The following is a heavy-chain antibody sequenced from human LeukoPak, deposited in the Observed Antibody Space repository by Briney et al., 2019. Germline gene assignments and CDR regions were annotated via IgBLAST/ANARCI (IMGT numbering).Heavy chain of an antibody. J-gene: IGHJ5*02. CDR3: ARGVQLTHSNWFDP. V-gene: IGHV3-30-3*01. D-gene: IGHD2-2*01. CDR2: ISYGGSNK. CDR1: GFTFSSYA. Sequence: GGSLRLSCAASGFTFSSYAMHWVRQAPGKGLEWVAVISYGGSNKYYADSVKGRFTISRDNSKNTLYLQMNSLRAEDTAVYYCARGVQLTHSNWFDPWGQGTLVTVSS.